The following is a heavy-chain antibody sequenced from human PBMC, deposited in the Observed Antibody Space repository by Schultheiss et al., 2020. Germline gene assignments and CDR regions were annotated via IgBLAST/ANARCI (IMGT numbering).Heavy chain of an antibody. CDR3: AKDGGVCSGGSCYQIGYYYYYYGMDV. Sequence: GGSLRLSCAASGFTFSSYAMHWVRQAPGKGLEWVAVISYDGSNKYYADSVKGRFTISRDNSKNTLYLQMNSLRAEDTAVYYCAKDGGVCSGGSCYQIGYYYYYYGMDVWGQGTTVTV. D-gene: IGHD2-15*01. CDR2: ISYDGSNK. J-gene: IGHJ6*02. V-gene: IGHV3-30*04. CDR1: GFTFSSYA.